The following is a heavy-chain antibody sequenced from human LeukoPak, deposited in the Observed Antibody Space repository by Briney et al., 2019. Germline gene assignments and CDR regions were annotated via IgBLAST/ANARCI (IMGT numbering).Heavy chain of an antibody. CDR3: ARDRGYSGPQGLDAFDI. CDR1: GYSISSGYY. J-gene: IGHJ3*02. Sequence: SETLSLTCTVSGYSISSGYYWGWIRQPPGKGLEWIGRIYHSGSTYYNPSLKSRVTISVDTSKNQFSLKLSSVTAADTAVYYCARDRGYSGPQGLDAFDIWGQGTMVTVSS. V-gene: IGHV4-38-2*02. D-gene: IGHD5-12*01. CDR2: IYHSGST.